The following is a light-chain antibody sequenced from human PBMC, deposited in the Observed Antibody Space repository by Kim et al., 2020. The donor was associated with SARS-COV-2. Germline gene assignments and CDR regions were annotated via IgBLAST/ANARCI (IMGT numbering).Light chain of an antibody. CDR2: EVN. V-gene: IGLV2-8*01. CDR3: SSYAGNNNVL. CDR1: SSDVGAYKY. J-gene: IGLJ2*01. Sequence: QSALTQPPSASGSPGQSVIISCTGTSSDVGAYKYVSWYQQHPGKAPKLMIYEVNKRPSGVLDRFSGSKSGSTASLTVSGLQADDEADYFCSSYAGNNNVLFGGGTKLTVL.